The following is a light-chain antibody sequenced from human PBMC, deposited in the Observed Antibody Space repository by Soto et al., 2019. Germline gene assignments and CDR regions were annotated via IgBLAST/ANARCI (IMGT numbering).Light chain of an antibody. Sequence: QSALTQPASVSGSPGQSITISCTGTSSDVGGYKYVSWYQQHPGKAPKLTIFDVSNRPSVVSNRFSGSKSGNTASLTISGLQAEDEADYYCSSYTSSSTLGVFGTGTKLTVL. CDR2: DVS. CDR1: SSDVGGYKY. V-gene: IGLV2-14*01. J-gene: IGLJ1*01. CDR3: SSYTSSSTLGV.